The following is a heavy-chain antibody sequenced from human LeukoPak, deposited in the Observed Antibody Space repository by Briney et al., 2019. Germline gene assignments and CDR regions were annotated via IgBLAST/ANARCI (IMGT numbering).Heavy chain of an antibody. Sequence: ASVSVSCKASGYTFTSYGISWVRQAPGQGLEWKGWISAYNGNTNYAQKFQDRVTMTTDTPTSTAYMELRSLGSDDTAVCYCARDFVDTVMVVDYWGQGTLVTDSS. D-gene: IGHD5-18*01. J-gene: IGHJ4*02. CDR2: ISAYNGNT. CDR1: GYTFTSYG. V-gene: IGHV1-18*01. CDR3: ARDFVDTVMVVDY.